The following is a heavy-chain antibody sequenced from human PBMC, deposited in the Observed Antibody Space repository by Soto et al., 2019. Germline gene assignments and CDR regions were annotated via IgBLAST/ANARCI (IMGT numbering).Heavy chain of an antibody. CDR1: GGSISSSSYY. CDR2: IYYSGST. Sequence: QLQLQESGPGLVKPSETLSLTCTVSGGSISSSSYYWGWIRQPPGKGLEWIGSIYYSGSTYYNPSLKSRVTISVDTSKNQCSLKLSSVTAADTAVYYCARIALYGDYGTPNFDYWGQGTLVTVSS. V-gene: IGHV4-39*01. CDR3: ARIALYGDYGTPNFDY. J-gene: IGHJ4*02. D-gene: IGHD4-17*01.